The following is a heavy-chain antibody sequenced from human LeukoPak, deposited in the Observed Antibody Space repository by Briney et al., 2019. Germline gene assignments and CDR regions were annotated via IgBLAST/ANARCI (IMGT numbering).Heavy chain of an antibody. D-gene: IGHD6-19*01. V-gene: IGHV3-21*01. J-gene: IGHJ5*02. CDR2: ISSGSSYI. Sequence: GGSLRLSCAASGFTFSSYSMNWVRQAPGKGLEWVSFISSGSSYIYYTDSVKGRFTISRDNAKNSLYLQMNSLRADDTAVYYCTRAASVAVAGTGWFDPWGQGTLVTVSS. CDR1: GFTFSSYS. CDR3: TRAASVAVAGTGWFDP.